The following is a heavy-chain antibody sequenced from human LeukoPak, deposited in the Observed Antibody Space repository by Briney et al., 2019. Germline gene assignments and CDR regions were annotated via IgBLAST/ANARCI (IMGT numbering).Heavy chain of an antibody. CDR1: GYTFTSYD. Sequence: GASVKVSCKASGYTFTSYDINWVRQATGQGLEWMGWMNPNSGNTGYAQKFQGRVTMTRNTSISTAYMELSSLRSEDTAVYYCARPDCSGGSCYWMATYEWMLGTYYYYYMDVWGKGTTVTISS. D-gene: IGHD2-15*01. CDR2: MNPNSGNT. CDR3: ARPDCSGGSCYWMATYEWMLGTYYYYYMDV. J-gene: IGHJ6*03. V-gene: IGHV1-8*01.